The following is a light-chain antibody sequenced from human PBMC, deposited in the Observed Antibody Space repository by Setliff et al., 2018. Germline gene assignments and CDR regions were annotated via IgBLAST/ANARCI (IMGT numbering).Light chain of an antibody. CDR3: ASKTGPGTYV. CDR1: FGAYGSAY. V-gene: IGLV2-14*03. J-gene: IGLJ1*01. Sequence: QSVLTQPASVSRSPEQSITISCTGEFGAYGSAYVSWYQQHPDKAPKLIIYDVNNRPSGISHRFSGSNSANTASLTISGLQAEDEAEYFCASKTGPGTYVFGTGTKVTVL. CDR2: DVN.